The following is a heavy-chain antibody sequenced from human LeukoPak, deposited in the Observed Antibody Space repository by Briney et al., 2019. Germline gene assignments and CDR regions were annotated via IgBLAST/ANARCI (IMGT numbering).Heavy chain of an antibody. CDR3: ARILDSAWGELGY. CDR1: GFTFSSYR. Sequence: GGSLRLSCAASGFTFSSYRMNWVRQAPGKGLEWVSSISSSGVYIYYADSLKGRFTISRDNAKDSLYLQMNSLRAEDTAVYYCARILDSAWGELGYWGQGTLVTVSS. CDR2: ISSSGVYI. D-gene: IGHD6-19*01. V-gene: IGHV3-21*01. J-gene: IGHJ4*02.